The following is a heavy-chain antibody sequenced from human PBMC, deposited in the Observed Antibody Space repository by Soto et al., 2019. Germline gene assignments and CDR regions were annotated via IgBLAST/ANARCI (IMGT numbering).Heavy chain of an antibody. Sequence: QVPLVQSGAEVKKPGASVKVSCKASGYTFTIYGISWVRQAPGQGLEWMGWISAYNGNTNYAQKLQGRVTMTTDTSTSTAYMELRSLRSDDTAVYYCARDLYDILTGYYTGNYFDYWGQGTLVTVSS. CDR2: ISAYNGNT. V-gene: IGHV1-18*01. J-gene: IGHJ4*02. CDR1: GYTFTIYG. CDR3: ARDLYDILTGYYTGNYFDY. D-gene: IGHD3-9*01.